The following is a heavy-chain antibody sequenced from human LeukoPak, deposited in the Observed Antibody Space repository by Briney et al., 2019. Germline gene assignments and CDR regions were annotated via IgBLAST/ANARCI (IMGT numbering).Heavy chain of an antibody. CDR2: IYYSGST. CDR1: GGSFSGYY. Sequence: SETLSLTCAVYGGSFSGYYWSWIRQPPGKGLEWIGYIYYSGSTNYNPSLKSRVTISVDTSKNQFSLKLSSVTAADTAVYYCARDARGYSYGYHYYYYGMDVWGQGTTVTVSS. J-gene: IGHJ6*02. CDR3: ARDARGYSYGYHYYYYGMDV. D-gene: IGHD5-18*01. V-gene: IGHV4-59*01.